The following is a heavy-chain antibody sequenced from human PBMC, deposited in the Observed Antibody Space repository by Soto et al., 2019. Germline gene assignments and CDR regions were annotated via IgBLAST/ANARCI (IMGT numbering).Heavy chain of an antibody. D-gene: IGHD3-16*01. CDR1: GFTFDDFA. CDR3: TKEKQGGGGLDFYYYYYGMAV. J-gene: IGHJ6*02. CDR2: ISLDTETV. V-gene: IGHV3-9*01. Sequence: EGQIVEAGGDLVQPGMSLRLSCVASGFTFDDFAMYWVRQTPGKGLEWVSGISLDTETVAYADSVKGRFTISRDNAKNSVYLQMHSLRPEDTAVYYCTKEKQGGGGLDFYYYYYGMAVWGQGTTVTVSS.